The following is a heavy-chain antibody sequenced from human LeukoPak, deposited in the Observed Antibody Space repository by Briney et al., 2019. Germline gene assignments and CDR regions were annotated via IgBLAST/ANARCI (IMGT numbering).Heavy chain of an antibody. J-gene: IGHJ4*02. CDR3: ARDERYSYADNHYPALGF. Sequence: ASVKVSCKASGYTFTGYYLFWVRQVPGQGLEWMGWINPNRGATKYAQKFQGRVTLPTDTAIRTTYMELSSLRSDDTAVYYCARDERYSYADNHYPALGFWGQGTPVTVSS. V-gene: IGHV1-2*02. CDR1: GYTFTGYY. CDR2: INPNRGAT. D-gene: IGHD3-16*01.